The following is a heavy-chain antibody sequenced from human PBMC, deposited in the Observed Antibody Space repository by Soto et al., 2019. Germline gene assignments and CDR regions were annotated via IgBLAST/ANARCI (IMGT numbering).Heavy chain of an antibody. CDR3: AKDQIGGPVGY. D-gene: IGHD2-15*01. CDR2: ISYDGSNK. J-gene: IGHJ4*02. V-gene: IGHV3-30*18. CDR1: GFTFSSYG. Sequence: QAGGSLRLSCAASGFTFSSYGMHWVRQAPGKGLEWVAVISYDGSNKYYADSVKGRFTISRDNSKNTLYLQMNSLRAEDTAVYYCAKDQIGGPVGYWGQGTLVTVSS.